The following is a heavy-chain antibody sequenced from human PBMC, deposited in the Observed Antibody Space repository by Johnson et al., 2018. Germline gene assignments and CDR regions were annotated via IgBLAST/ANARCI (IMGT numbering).Heavy chain of an antibody. J-gene: IGHJ3*02. D-gene: IGHD1-1*01. Sequence: QVQLQQWGAGLLKXSETXSLXCAVYGGSFSGYYWSWIRQPPGKGLEWIGEINHSGSTNYNPSLKSRVTISVDTSKNQFSLKLSSVTAADTAVYYCAKAHTGTYGDAFDIWGQGTMVTVSS. CDR3: AKAHTGTYGDAFDI. CDR1: GGSFSGYY. CDR2: INHSGST. V-gene: IGHV4-34*01.